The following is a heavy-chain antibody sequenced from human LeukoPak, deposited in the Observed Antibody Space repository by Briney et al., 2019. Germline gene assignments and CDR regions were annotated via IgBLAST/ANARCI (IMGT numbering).Heavy chain of an antibody. V-gene: IGHV4-34*01. CDR3: ARARYSSSWEYYFDY. D-gene: IGHD6-13*01. J-gene: IGHJ4*02. CDR1: GGSFSGYY. Sequence: PSETLSLTCAVYGGSFSGYYWSWFRQPPGKGREWIGEINHSGSTNYNPSLKSRVTISVDTSKNQSSLKLSSVTAADTAVYYCARARYSSSWEYYFDYWGQGTLVTVSS. CDR2: INHSGST.